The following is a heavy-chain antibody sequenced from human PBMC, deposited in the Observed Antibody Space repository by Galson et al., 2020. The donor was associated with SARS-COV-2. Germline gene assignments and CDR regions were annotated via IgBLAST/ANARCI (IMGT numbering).Heavy chain of an antibody. CDR1: GYTLTDYY. V-gene: IGHV1-2*06. D-gene: IGHD3-10*01. CDR3: AREITAILWLLEM. J-gene: IGHJ3*02. Sequence: ASVKVSCTASGYTLTDYYMHWVPQAPGPGLEWMGRISTDSGGSNYAKNFQGRVTMTWDTSLSTAYMELSRLRSDDTAVYYCAREITAILWLLEMWSQGTMVTVSS. CDR2: ISTDSGGS.